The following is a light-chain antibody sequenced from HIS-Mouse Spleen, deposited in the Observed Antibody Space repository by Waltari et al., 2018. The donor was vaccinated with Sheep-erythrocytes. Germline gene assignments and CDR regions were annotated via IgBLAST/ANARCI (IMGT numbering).Light chain of an antibody. V-gene: IGLV2-14*01. Sequence: QSALTQPASVSGSPGQSITISCTGTSSDVGGYNYVSWYQQHPGKAPKLMIYEVSNRPSGVSKRFPGAKSGNTASLTISGLQAEDEADYYCSSYTSSSTQVFGGGTKLTVL. CDR3: SSYTSSSTQV. CDR1: SSDVGGYNY. J-gene: IGLJ2*01. CDR2: EVS.